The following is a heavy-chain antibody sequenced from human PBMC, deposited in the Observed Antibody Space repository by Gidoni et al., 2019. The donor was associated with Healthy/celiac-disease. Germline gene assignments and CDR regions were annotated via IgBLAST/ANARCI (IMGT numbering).Heavy chain of an antibody. D-gene: IGHD5-12*01. CDR3: ARVGMATQNPDFDY. J-gene: IGHJ4*02. CDR2: INPNSGGT. Sequence: QVQLVQSGAEVKKPGASVKVSCKASGYTFTGYYMHWVRQAPGQGLEWMGWINPNSGGTNYAQKCQGWVTMTRDTSISTAYMELSRLRSDDTAVYYCARVGMATQNPDFDYWGQGTLVTVSS. V-gene: IGHV1-2*04. CDR1: GYTFTGYY.